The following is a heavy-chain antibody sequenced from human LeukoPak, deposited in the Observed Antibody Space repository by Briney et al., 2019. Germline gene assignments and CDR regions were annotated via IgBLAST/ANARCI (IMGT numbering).Heavy chain of an antibody. CDR2: IGGSSRSM. CDR3: AKLCESSTSCRFRDY. CDR1: GFTFSSYS. J-gene: IGHJ4*02. D-gene: IGHD2-2*01. Sequence: GGSLRLSCAASGFTFSSYSMNWVRQAPGKGLEWVSSIGGSSRSMYYADSVKGRFTISRDNAKNSLFLQMNSLRAEDTAVYYCAKLCESSTSCRFRDYWGQGTLVTVSS. V-gene: IGHV3-21*04.